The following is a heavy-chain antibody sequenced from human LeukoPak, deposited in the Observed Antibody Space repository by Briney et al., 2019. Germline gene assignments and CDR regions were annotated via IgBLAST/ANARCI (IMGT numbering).Heavy chain of an antibody. V-gene: IGHV1-18*01. D-gene: IGHD3-10*01. J-gene: IGHJ4*02. CDR1: GYTFTSYG. Sequence: GASVKVSCKASGYTFTSYGISWVRQAPGQGPEWMGWISAYNGNTNYAQKLQGRVTMTTDTSTSTAYMEPRSLRSDDTAVYYCARVAKLLWFGEPQNDYWGQGTLVTVSS. CDR3: ARVAKLLWFGEPQNDY. CDR2: ISAYNGNT.